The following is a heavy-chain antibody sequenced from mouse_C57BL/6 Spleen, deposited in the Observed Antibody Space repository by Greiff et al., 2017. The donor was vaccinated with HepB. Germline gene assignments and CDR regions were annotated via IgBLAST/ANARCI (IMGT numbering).Heavy chain of an antibody. CDR2: IEPETGGT. CDR3: TRGDGGFAY. Sequence: QVHVKQSGAELVRPGASVTLSCKASGYTFTDYEMHWVKQTPVHGLEWIGAIEPETGGTAYNQKFKGKAILTADKSSSTAYMEVRRLTSEDSGVYFCTRGDGGFAYWGQGTLVTVSA. D-gene: IGHD3-3*01. J-gene: IGHJ3*01. V-gene: IGHV1-15*01. CDR1: GYTFTDYE.